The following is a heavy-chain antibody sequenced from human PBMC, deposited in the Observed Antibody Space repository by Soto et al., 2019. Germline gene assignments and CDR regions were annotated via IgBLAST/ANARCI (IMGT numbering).Heavy chain of an antibody. D-gene: IGHD6-13*01. J-gene: IGHJ4*02. V-gene: IGHV4-59*01. Sequence: SETLSLTCAVSGGSISTYFWSWIRQPPGEGLEWIGYIYFSGSTSYNPSLRSRVTISQDTSKNQFSLKLTSVTAADTAVYYCAREGGSNWRIDYWGQGTLVTVSS. CDR2: IYFSGST. CDR1: GGSISTYF. CDR3: AREGGSNWRIDY.